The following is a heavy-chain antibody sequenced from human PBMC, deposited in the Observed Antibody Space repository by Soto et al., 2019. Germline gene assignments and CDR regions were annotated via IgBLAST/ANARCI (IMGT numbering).Heavy chain of an antibody. V-gene: IGHV4-31*03. CDR2: IYYSGST. D-gene: IGHD1-26*01. CDR1: GGSISSGGYY. Sequence: QVQLQESGPGLVKPSQTLSLTCTVSGGSISSGGYYWSWIRQHPGKGLEWIGYIYYSGSTYYNPSLKSRVTISVETSKNQFSLKLGSVTAADTAVYYCARGTGSYQQEYYFDYWGQGTLVTVSS. J-gene: IGHJ4*02. CDR3: ARGTGSYQQEYYFDY.